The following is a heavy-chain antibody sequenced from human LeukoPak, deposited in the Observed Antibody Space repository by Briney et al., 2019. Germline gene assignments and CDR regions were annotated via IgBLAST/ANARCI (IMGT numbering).Heavy chain of an antibody. Sequence: ASVKVSCKASGYTFTSYGISWVRQAPGQGLEWLGWISVYNGHTDYAQKLQGRVTMTTDTSTTTAYMELRSLRSDDTAVYYCARDQYYDSKGWFDPWGQGTLVTVSS. D-gene: IGHD3-22*01. V-gene: IGHV1-18*01. CDR2: ISVYNGHT. CDR3: ARDQYYDSKGWFDP. J-gene: IGHJ5*02. CDR1: GYTFTSYG.